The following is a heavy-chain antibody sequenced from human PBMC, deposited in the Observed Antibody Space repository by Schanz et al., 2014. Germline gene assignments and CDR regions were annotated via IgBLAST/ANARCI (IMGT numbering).Heavy chain of an antibody. J-gene: IGHJ3*02. CDR1: GYTFTSYD. CDR2: MNPNSGNT. CDR3: VTEKRMESGTWAKAFDI. Sequence: QVQLVQSGAEVKKPGASVRLSCEASGYTFTSYDINWVRQAPGQGLEWMGWMNPNSGNTGYAQKFQGRVTMTTDTSTSTAYMELSSLRSDDTAMYYCVTEKRMESGTWAKAFDIWGQGTWVTVSS. V-gene: IGHV1-8*02. D-gene: IGHD3-3*01.